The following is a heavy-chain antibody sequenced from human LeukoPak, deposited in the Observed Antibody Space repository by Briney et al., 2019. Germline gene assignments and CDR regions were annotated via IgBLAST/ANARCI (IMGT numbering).Heavy chain of an antibody. Sequence: KPGGSLRLSCAASGFTFSDYYMSWIRQAPGKGLEWVSYISSSGSTIYYADSVKGRFTISRDNAKNTLYLQMNSLRAEDTAVYYCAREGYSYGESYYYYYGMDVWGQGTTVTVSS. CDR3: AREGYSYGESYYYYYGMDV. CDR2: ISSSGSTI. J-gene: IGHJ6*02. V-gene: IGHV3-11*04. D-gene: IGHD5-18*01. CDR1: GFTFSDYY.